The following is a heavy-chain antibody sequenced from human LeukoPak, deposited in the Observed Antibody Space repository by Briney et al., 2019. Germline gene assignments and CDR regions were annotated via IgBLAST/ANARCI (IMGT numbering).Heavy chain of an antibody. CDR3: ARYGRIRHRFLEWQKNTYYMDV. V-gene: IGHV4-34*01. Sequence: SETLSLTCAVYGGSFSGYYWSWIRQPPGKGLEWIGEINHSGSTNYNPSLKSRVTISVDTSKNQFSLKLSSVTAADTAVYYCARYGRIRHRFLEWQKNTYYMDVWGKGTTVTISS. CDR1: GGSFSGYY. D-gene: IGHD3-3*01. J-gene: IGHJ6*03. CDR2: INHSGST.